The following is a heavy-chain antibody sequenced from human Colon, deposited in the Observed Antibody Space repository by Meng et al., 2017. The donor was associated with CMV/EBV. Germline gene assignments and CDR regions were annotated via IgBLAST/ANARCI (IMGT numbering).Heavy chain of an antibody. CDR1: GYSFTAYY. CDR3: ARLSVGATMEFDY. CDR2: INPNSGDT. Sequence: ASVKVSCKASGYSFTAYYMHWVRQAPGEGLEWMGWINPNSGDTNYARNFQGRVTMARDTSITTAYMELTWLTSDDTAVYYCARLSVGATMEFDYWGQGTLVTVSS. D-gene: IGHD1-26*01. J-gene: IGHJ4*02. V-gene: IGHV1-2*02.